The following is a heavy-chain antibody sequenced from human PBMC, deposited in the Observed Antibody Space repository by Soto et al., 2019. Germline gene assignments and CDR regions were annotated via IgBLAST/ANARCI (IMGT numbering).Heavy chain of an antibody. J-gene: IGHJ4*02. CDR1: GYTFTSDG. D-gene: IGHD3-10*01. CDR3: ARGGEGFDVFDL. CDR2: TSGDTGDT. Sequence: ASVKVSCKASGYTFTSDGINWVRQAPGQGLEWMGWTSGDTGDTTYAQKFQGRVTITTDTSTSTAYMDMKSLISDDTAVYYCARGGEGFDVFDLWGQGTLVTVSS. V-gene: IGHV1-18*01.